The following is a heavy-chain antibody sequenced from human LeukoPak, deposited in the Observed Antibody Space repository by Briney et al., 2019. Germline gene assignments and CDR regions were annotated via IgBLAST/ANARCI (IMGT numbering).Heavy chain of an antibody. V-gene: IGHV1-3*01. CDR1: GYTFSNYA. D-gene: IGHD2-2*01. CDR2: INVGNGNT. J-gene: IGHJ5*02. CDR3: ARDQVVVPSNWFDP. Sequence: GASVKVSCKASGYTFSNYAMHWVRQAPGQRLEWMGWINVGNGNTKYSQKFQGRVTITRDTSASTAYMEPSSLRSEDTAVYYCARDQVVVPSNWFDPWGQGTLVTVSS.